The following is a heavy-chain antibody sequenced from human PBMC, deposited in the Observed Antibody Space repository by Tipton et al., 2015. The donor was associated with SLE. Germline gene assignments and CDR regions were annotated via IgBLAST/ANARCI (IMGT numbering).Heavy chain of an antibody. CDR3: ARVPVDGYSSSWYANYYYYYYMAV. D-gene: IGHD6-13*01. CDR1: GGSISSSSYY. V-gene: IGHV4-39*07. CDR2: IYYSGST. Sequence: TLSLTCTVSGGSISSSSYYWSWIRQPPGKGLEWIGSIYYSGSTHYNSSLKSRVTISVDTSKNQFSLKLSSVTAEDTAVYYCARVPVDGYSSSWYANYYYYYYMAVWCKGTSVTVSS. J-gene: IGHJ6*03.